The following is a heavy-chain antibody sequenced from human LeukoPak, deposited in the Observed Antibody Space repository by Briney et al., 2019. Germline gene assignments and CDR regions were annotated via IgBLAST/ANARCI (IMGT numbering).Heavy chain of an antibody. J-gene: IGHJ4*02. CDR3: AQGQGAYGDLRGLSDY. CDR1: GYTFTSYG. Sequence: ASVKVSCKASGYTFTSYGISWVRQAPGQGLEWMGWISGYNGKTNYAHKVQGRVTMTTDTSTSTAYMEVSSLRSEDTAVYYCAQGQGAYGDLRGLSDYWGQGTLVTVSS. V-gene: IGHV1-18*01. CDR2: ISGYNGKT. D-gene: IGHD4-17*01.